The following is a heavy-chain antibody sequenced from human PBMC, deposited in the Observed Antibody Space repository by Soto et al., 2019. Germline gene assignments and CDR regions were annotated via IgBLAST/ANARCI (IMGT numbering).Heavy chain of an antibody. CDR2: MNPNSGNT. V-gene: IGHV1-8*01. Sequence: ASVKVSCKASGYTFTSYDINWVRQATGQGLEWMGWMNPNSGNTGYAQKFQGRVTMTRNTSISTAYMELSSLRSEDTAVYYCAAETYYYGSGSYRVHSSYYYGMDVWGQGTTVTVSS. D-gene: IGHD3-10*01. CDR1: GYTFTSYD. CDR3: AAETYYYGSGSYRVHSSYYYGMDV. J-gene: IGHJ6*02.